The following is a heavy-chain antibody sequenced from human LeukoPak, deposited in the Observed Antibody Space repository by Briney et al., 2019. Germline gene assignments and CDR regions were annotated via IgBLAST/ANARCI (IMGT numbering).Heavy chain of an antibody. V-gene: IGHV4-34*01. CDR2: INHSGST. CDR3: ARVHALNWFDP. CDR1: GGSFSGYY. Sequence: SSETLSLTCAVYGGSFSGYYWSWIRQPPGKGLEWIGEINHSGSTNYNPSLKSRVTISVDTSKNQFSLKLSSVTAADTAVYYCARVHALNWFDPWGQGTLVTVSS. J-gene: IGHJ5*02.